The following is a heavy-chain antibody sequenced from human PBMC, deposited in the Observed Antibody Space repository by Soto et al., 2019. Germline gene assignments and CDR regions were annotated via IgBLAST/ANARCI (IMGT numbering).Heavy chain of an antibody. V-gene: IGHV3-30*18. J-gene: IGHJ4*02. CDR3: AKDGGYGSGSFGDY. CDR1: GFSFSSHG. D-gene: IGHD2-8*02. CDR2: ISYDGSSN. Sequence: QVQLVESGGGVVQPGRSLRLPCAASGFSFSSHGMHWVRQAPGKGLEWVAVISYDGSSNYYADSVMGRITISRDNSKNTLFLQMNSLRAEDTAVYYCAKDGGYGSGSFGDYWGQGTLVTVSS.